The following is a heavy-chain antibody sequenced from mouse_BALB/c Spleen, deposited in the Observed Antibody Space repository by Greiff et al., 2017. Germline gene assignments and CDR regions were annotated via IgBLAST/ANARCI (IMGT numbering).Heavy chain of an antibody. CDR2: ISSGGGNT. V-gene: IGHV5-9*03. Sequence: EVKVEESGGGLVKPGGSLKLSCAASGFTFSSYTMSWVRQTPEKRLEWVATISSGGGNTYYPDSVKGRFTISRDNAKNNLYLQMSSLRSEDTALYYCASPYGNYRAWFAYWGQGTLVTVS. D-gene: IGHD2-1*01. J-gene: IGHJ3*01. CDR1: GFTFSSYT. CDR3: ASPYGNYRAWFAY.